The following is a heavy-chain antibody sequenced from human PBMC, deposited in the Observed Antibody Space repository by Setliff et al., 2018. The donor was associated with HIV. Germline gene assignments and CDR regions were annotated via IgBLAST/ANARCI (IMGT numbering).Heavy chain of an antibody. CDR3: AREGATAGVLHWYDP. D-gene: IGHD6-13*01. J-gene: IGHJ5*02. CDR1: GGSFSGYY. CDR2: INHSGST. Sequence: SETLSLTCAVYGGSFSGYYWSWIRQPPGKGLEWIGEINHSGSTNYNPSLKSRVMLSIDTSKNQFSLNLTSVTVADTAVYYCAREGATAGVLHWYDPWGQGTLVTVSS. V-gene: IGHV4-34*09.